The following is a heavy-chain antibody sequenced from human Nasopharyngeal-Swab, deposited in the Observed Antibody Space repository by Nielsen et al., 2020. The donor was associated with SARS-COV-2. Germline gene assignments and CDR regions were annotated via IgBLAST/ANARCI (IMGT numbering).Heavy chain of an antibody. V-gene: IGHV4-59*13. D-gene: IGHD6-6*01. J-gene: IGHJ6*02. CDR1: GGSISSYY. Sequence: SETLSLTCTVSGGSISSYYWSWIRQPPGKGLEWIGYIYYSGSTNYNPSLKSRVTISVDTSKNQFSLKLSSVTAADTAVYYCARESARRHYYYGMDVWGQGTTVTVSS. CDR2: IYYSGST. CDR3: ARESARRHYYYGMDV.